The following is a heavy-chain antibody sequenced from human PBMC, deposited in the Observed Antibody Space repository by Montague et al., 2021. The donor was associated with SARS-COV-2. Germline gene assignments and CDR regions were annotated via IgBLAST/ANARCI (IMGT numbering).Heavy chain of an antibody. Sequence: SETLSLTCTVSGGSISFYYWSWIRQPPGKGLGLIGSIHYIGNTYYNPSLESRVTISVDTSENQFSLKLRSVIAADTAVHYCARLLPDGTVVATDIPFDSWGQGTLVTVSS. CDR2: IHYIGNT. CDR1: GGSISFYY. V-gene: IGHV4-59*08. J-gene: IGHJ4*02. D-gene: IGHD2-21*02. CDR3: ARLLPDGTVVATDIPFDS.